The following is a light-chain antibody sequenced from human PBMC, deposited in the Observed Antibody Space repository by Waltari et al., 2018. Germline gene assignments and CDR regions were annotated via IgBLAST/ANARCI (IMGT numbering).Light chain of an antibody. CDR1: QSVLYSSNNKNY. J-gene: IGKJ1*01. Sequence: DIVMTQSPDSLAVSLGERATINCKSSQSVLYSSNNKNYLAWYQQKPGQPPKLLIFWAFTRGAGVPDRFSGSGSGTDFTLTISSLQAEDVAVYYCQQYYSTPWTFGQGTKVEIK. CDR3: QQYYSTPWT. CDR2: WAF. V-gene: IGKV4-1*01.